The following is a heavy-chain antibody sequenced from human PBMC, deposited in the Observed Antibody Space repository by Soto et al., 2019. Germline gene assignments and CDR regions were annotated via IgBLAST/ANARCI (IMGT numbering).Heavy chain of an antibody. CDR3: ARHRTKYSSSSFVYY. D-gene: IGHD6-6*01. Sequence: SETLSLTCTVSSGSISSYYWSWIRQPPGKGLEWIGYIYYSGSTNYNPSLKSRVTISVDTSKNQFSLKLSSVTAADTAVYYCARHRTKYSSSSFVYYWGQGTLVTVSS. CDR1: SGSISSYY. CDR2: IYYSGST. J-gene: IGHJ4*02. V-gene: IGHV4-59*08.